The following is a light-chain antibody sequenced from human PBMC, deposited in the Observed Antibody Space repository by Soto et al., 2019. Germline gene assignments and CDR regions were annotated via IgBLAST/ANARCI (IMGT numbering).Light chain of an antibody. Sequence: QSALTQPASLSGSPGQSITISCTGTSSDVGGYKYVSWYQQHPGKAPKLMIYEVSKRPSGVPDRFSGSKSGNTASLTVSGLQAEDEADYYCSSYAGSNNFVFGTGTKVTVL. V-gene: IGLV2-8*01. J-gene: IGLJ1*01. CDR1: SSDVGGYKY. CDR3: SSYAGSNNFV. CDR2: EVS.